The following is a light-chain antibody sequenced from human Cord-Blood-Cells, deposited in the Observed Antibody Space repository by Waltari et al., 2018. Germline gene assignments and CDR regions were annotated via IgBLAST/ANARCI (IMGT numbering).Light chain of an antibody. Sequence: DIVMTQSPDSLAVSLGERATINCKSSQSVLYSSNNKNYLAWYPQKPGQPPKRLIYWASTRESGVPDRFSGSGSGTDVTLTISSLQAEDVAVYYCQQYYSTPLTFGGGTKVEIK. J-gene: IGKJ4*01. CDR2: WAS. V-gene: IGKV4-1*01. CDR3: QQYYSTPLT. CDR1: QSVLYSSNNKNY.